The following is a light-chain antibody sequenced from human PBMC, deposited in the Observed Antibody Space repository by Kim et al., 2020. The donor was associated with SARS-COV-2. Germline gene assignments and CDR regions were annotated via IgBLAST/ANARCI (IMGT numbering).Light chain of an antibody. J-gene: IGLJ3*02. CDR3: SSYTSRSTRV. Sequence: GQSITISCTGTSSDVGVYNYVSWYQQHPGKAPKRMIYDVSDRPSGVSNRFSGSKSGNTASLTISGLQAEDEADYYCSSYTSRSTRVFGGGAELTVL. V-gene: IGLV2-14*03. CDR2: DVS. CDR1: SSDVGVYNY.